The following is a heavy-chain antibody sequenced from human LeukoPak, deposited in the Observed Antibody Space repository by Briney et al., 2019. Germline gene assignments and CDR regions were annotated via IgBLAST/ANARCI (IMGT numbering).Heavy chain of an antibody. CDR3: ARGSYSSSPHFDY. Sequence: SETLSLTCTASGGSISSHYWSWIRQPPGKGLEWIGYIYYSGSTNYNPSLKSRVTMSVDTSKNQFSLKLSSVTAADTAVYYCARGSYSSSPHFDYWGQGTLVTVSS. CDR1: GGSISSHY. CDR2: IYYSGST. D-gene: IGHD6-6*01. J-gene: IGHJ4*02. V-gene: IGHV4-59*11.